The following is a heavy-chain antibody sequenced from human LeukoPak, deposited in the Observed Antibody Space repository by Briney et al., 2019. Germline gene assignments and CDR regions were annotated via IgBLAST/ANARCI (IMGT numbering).Heavy chain of an antibody. J-gene: IGHJ4*02. Sequence: SGPTLVKPTQTLTLTCTFSGFSLSTSGVGVGWIRQPPGKALEWLALIYWDDDKRYSPSLKSRLTITKDTSKNQVALTMTNMDPVDTATYYCAQTGGKDLGSSGWLNYWGQGTLVTVSS. CDR1: GFSLSTSGVG. V-gene: IGHV2-5*02. CDR3: AQTGGKDLGSSGWLNY. CDR2: IYWDDDK. D-gene: IGHD6-19*01.